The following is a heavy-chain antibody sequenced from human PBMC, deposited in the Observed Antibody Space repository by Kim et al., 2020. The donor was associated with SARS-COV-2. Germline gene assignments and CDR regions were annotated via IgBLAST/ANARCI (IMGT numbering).Heavy chain of an antibody. D-gene: IGHD3-10*01. CDR2: ISSRSVYM. J-gene: IGHJ6*02. CDR3: TRDRVGRGMTYNYAMDV. CDR1: GSTFSSFN. Sequence: GGSLRLSCTASGSTFSSFNMNWVRQAPGKGLEWVASISSRSVYMYYSDSVKGRFTISRDNAENSLYLQMNSLRAEDTAVYYCTRDRVGRGMTYNYAMDVWGPGTAVSVS. V-gene: IGHV3-21*06.